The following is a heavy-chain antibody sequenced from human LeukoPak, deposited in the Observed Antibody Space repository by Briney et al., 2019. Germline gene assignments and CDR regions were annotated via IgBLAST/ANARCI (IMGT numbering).Heavy chain of an antibody. V-gene: IGHV1-18*01. Sequence: ASVKVSCKASGYTFTSYGISWVRQAPGQGLEWMGWISTYNDNTHYAQKLQGRVTMATDTSTSTVYMELKSLRSDDTAVYYCARERGGNSYFDYWGQGTLVTVSS. CDR2: ISTYNDNT. CDR3: ARERGGNSYFDY. J-gene: IGHJ4*02. D-gene: IGHD4-23*01. CDR1: GYTFTSYG.